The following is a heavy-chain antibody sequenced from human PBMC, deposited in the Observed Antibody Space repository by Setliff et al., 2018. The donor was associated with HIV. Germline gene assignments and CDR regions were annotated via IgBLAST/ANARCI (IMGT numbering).Heavy chain of an antibody. V-gene: IGHV3-7*01. CDR2: INQDGSEQ. CDR1: GFTFRAAW. J-gene: IGHJ5*02. D-gene: IGHD2-15*01. Sequence: GGSLRLSCVGSGFTFRAAWMNWVRQTPGKGLEWLANINQDGSEQNSADSLKGRFSVSKDNAKNSLSLQMNSLRAEDTAVYYCARGGAIGVSVGATWGQGTLVTVSS. CDR3: ARGGAIGVSVGAT.